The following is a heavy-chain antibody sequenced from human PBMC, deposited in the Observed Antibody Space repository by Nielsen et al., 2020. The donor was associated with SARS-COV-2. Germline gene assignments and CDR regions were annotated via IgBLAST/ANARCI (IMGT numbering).Heavy chain of an antibody. D-gene: IGHD5-18*01. V-gene: IGHV4-34*01. CDR1: GGSFSGYY. J-gene: IGHJ4*02. CDR3: ARGRGYVHY. CDR2: INHSGST. Sequence: SETLSLTCAVYGGSFSGYYWSWIRQPPGKGLEWIGEINHSGSTNYNPSLKSRVTISVDTSKNQFSLKLSPVTAADTAVYYCARGRGYVHYWGQGTLVTVSS.